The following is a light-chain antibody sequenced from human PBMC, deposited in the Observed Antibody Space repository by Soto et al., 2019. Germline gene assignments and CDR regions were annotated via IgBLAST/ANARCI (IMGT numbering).Light chain of an antibody. CDR2: EGS. CDR3: CSYAGSSTWV. V-gene: IGLV2-23*01. CDR1: SSDVGSYNL. Sequence: QSALTQPASVSGSPGQSITISCTGTSSDVGSYNLVSRYQQHPGKAPKLMIYEGSKRPSGVSNRFSGSKSGITASLTISGLQAEDEADYYCCSYAGSSTWVFGGGTKLTVL. J-gene: IGLJ3*02.